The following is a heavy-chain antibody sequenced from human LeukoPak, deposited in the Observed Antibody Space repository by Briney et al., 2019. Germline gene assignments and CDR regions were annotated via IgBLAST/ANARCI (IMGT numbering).Heavy chain of an antibody. J-gene: IGHJ4*02. D-gene: IGHD3-10*01. CDR2: INPNSGGT. Sequence: GASVKVSCKAAGDTFTGYYMHWVRQAPGQGLEWMGWINPNSGGTNYAQKFQGRVTMTRDTSISTAYMELSRLRSDDTAVYYCARDPLGGYGSGSYYKEMFDYWGQGTLVTVSS. CDR1: GDTFTGYY. CDR3: ARDPLGGYGSGSYYKEMFDY. V-gene: IGHV1-2*02.